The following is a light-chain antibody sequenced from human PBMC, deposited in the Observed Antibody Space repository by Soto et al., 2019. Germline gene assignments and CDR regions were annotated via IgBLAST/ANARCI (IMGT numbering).Light chain of an antibody. J-gene: IGKJ5*01. CDR1: ETISNF. Sequence: DIQMTQSPSSLSASVGDRVTMTCRASETISNFLNWYQHKPGKAPKLLIYAASRLQSGVPSRFSGSGSGTDFTLTINGLQPEDFASYYCQQSYSTSPITFGQGTRLEI. CDR3: QQSYSTSPIT. CDR2: AAS. V-gene: IGKV1-39*01.